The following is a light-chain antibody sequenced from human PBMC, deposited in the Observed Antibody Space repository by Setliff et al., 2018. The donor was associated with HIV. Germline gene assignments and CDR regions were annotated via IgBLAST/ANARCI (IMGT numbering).Light chain of an antibody. CDR2: YDT. CDR3: QVWDSSSDHPYV. CDR1: NIGRKS. J-gene: IGLJ1*01. V-gene: IGLV3-21*04. Sequence: SYELTQPPSVSVAPGKTARITCGGNNIGRKSVHWYQQKPGQATVLVIYYDTDRPSGNPERFSGSNSGNTATLTISRVEAGDEGDYYCQVWDSSSDHPYVFGTGTKVTVL.